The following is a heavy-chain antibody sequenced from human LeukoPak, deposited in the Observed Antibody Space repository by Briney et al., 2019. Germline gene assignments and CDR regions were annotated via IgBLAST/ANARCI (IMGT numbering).Heavy chain of an antibody. CDR2: IQYDGSKT. V-gene: IGHV3-33*01. CDR3: ARDSCSSPSCFDY. Sequence: PGGSLRLSCAASGFTFSNYGMNWVRQPPGQGLEWLTAIQYDGSKTYYAESVRGRITISRDDSKNTLYLQMNSLRAEDTAVYYCARDSCSSPSCFDYWGQGTLVTVSS. J-gene: IGHJ4*02. CDR1: GFTFSNYG. D-gene: IGHD2-2*01.